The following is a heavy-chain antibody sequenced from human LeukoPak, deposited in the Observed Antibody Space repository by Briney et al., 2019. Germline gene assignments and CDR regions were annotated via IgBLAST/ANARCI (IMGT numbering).Heavy chain of an antibody. CDR3: AREFVYCSGGSCHGAAFDI. CDR1: GYIFTSYG. V-gene: IGHV1-18*01. Sequence: ASVKVSCKASGYIFTSYGISWVRQAPGQGLEWMGWISAYNGNTNYAQKLQGRVTMTTDTSTSTAYMELRSLRSDDTAVYYCAREFVYCSGGSCHGAAFDIWGQGTMVTVSS. CDR2: ISAYNGNT. J-gene: IGHJ3*02. D-gene: IGHD2-15*01.